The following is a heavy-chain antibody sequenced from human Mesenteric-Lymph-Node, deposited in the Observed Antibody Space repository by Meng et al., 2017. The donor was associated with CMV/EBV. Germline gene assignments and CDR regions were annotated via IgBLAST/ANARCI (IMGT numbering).Heavy chain of an antibody. Sequence: GGSLRLSCAASGFTFSHFEMNWVRQAPGKGLEWVSYLRGSGSALYYADSVKGRFTISRDNAKNSLYLQMNSLRAEDTAVYYCAKGLYGDYVYGMDVWGQGTTVTVSS. V-gene: IGHV3-48*03. CDR1: GFTFSHFE. CDR2: LRGSGSAL. J-gene: IGHJ6*02. CDR3: AKGLYGDYVYGMDV. D-gene: IGHD4-17*01.